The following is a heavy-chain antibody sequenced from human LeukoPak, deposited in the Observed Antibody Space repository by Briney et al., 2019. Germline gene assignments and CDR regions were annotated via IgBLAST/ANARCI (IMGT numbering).Heavy chain of an antibody. V-gene: IGHV3-30*18. CDR3: AKDRSRIVGATFDY. CDR2: ISYDGSNK. Sequence: GGSLRLSCAASGFTFSSYGMHGVRQAPGKGLEWGAVISYDGSNKYYADSVKGRFTISRDNSKNTLYLQMNSLRAEDTAVYYCAKDRSRIVGATFDYWGQGTLVTVSS. D-gene: IGHD1-26*01. CDR1: GFTFSSYG. J-gene: IGHJ4*02.